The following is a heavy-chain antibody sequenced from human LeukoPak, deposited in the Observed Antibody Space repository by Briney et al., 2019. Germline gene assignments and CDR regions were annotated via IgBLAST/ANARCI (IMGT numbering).Heavy chain of an antibody. CDR2: ISNNGGYT. Sequence: GGSLRLSCAASGFTLSSSAMSWVRQAPGKGLEWVSAISNNGGYTYYADSVQGRFTISRDNSKSTLCLQMNSLRAEDTAVYYCAKQLGYCSDGSCYFPYWGQGTLVTASS. CDR1: GFTLSSSA. V-gene: IGHV3-23*01. J-gene: IGHJ4*02. D-gene: IGHD2-15*01. CDR3: AKQLGYCSDGSCYFPY.